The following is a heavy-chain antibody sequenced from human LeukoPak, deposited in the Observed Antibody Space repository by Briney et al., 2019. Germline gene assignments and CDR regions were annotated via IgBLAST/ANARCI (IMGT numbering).Heavy chain of an antibody. D-gene: IGHD5-24*01. V-gene: IGHV3-23*01. CDR1: GFTFSSCA. J-gene: IGHJ5*01. CDR3: AKDGLSGYNFDF. CDR2: VSNSGANR. Sequence: GGSLRLSCAASGFTFSSCAMAWVRQAPGQGLEWGSTVSNSGANRYHADSVKGRFTISRDNSQNTLFLQMNSLRGEDTAVYYCAKDGLSGYNFDFWGRGTLVSVSS.